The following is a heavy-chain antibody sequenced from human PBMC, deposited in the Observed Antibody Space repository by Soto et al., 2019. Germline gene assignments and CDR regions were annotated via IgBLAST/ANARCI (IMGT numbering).Heavy chain of an antibody. Sequence: QVQLVQSGAEVRKPGASVKISCKASGYTFINHTIHWVRQAPGQSLEWMGGINAGSGNTKYSDILQGRVTITRDTSATTAYMELSTLRSEDTAVDYCARGHSRSGNWFDPWGQGTLVTVSS. D-gene: IGHD3-22*01. V-gene: IGHV1-3*01. CDR1: GYTFINHT. CDR2: INAGSGNT. CDR3: ARGHSRSGNWFDP. J-gene: IGHJ5*02.